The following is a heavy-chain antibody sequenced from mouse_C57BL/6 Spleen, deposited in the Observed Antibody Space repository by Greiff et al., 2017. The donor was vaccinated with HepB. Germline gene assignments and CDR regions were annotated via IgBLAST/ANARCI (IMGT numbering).Heavy chain of an antibody. CDR3: ARRGYDGYCDYAMDY. J-gene: IGHJ4*01. D-gene: IGHD2-3*01. Sequence: VQLQQSGAELVRPGASVTLSCKASGYTFTDYEMHWVKQTPVHGLEWIGAIDPETGGTAYKQKFKGKAILTADKSSSTAYMELRSLTSEDSAVYYCARRGYDGYCDYAMDYWGQGTSVTVSS. V-gene: IGHV1-15*01. CDR1: GYTFTDYE. CDR2: IDPETGGT.